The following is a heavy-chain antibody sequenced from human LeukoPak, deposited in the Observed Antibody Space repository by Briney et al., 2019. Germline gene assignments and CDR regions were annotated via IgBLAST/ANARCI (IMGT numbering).Heavy chain of an antibody. CDR3: ARLYGSGRRSAFDY. J-gene: IGHJ4*02. CDR2: INPNSAGT. D-gene: IGHD3-10*01. CDR1: GYTFIDYY. V-gene: IGHV1-2*02. Sequence: ASVKVSCKASGYTFIDYYIHWVRQAPGQGLEWTGWINPNSAGTNYAQRFQGRITMTRDTSIRTAYMELSRLRSDDTAVYYCARLYGSGRRSAFDYWGQGTPVTVSS.